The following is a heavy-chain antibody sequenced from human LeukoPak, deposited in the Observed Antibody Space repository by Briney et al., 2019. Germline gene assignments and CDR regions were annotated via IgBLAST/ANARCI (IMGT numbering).Heavy chain of an antibody. J-gene: IGHJ4*02. Sequence: PGGSLRLSCAASGFFFSSYAMHWVRQAPGKGLEWVAVISYDGVNTDYADSVMGRFTISRDNSKNTLYLQMDSLRAEDTAVYYCARCRDYNFWSGSAVDYWGQRTLVTVSS. CDR3: ARCRDYNFWSGSAVDY. V-gene: IGHV3-30-3*01. D-gene: IGHD3-3*01. CDR1: GFFFSSYA. CDR2: ISYDGVNT.